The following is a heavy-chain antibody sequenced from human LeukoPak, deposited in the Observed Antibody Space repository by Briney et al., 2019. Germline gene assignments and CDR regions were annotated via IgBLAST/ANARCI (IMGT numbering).Heavy chain of an antibody. CDR2: INPNSGGT. Sequence: ASVTVSCKASGYTFTVYYMHWVRQAPGQGLEWMGWINPNSGGTNYAQKFQGRVTMTRDTSISTAYMELSRLRSDDTAVYYCARDTRLLWFGELLGNFDYWGQGTLVTVSS. V-gene: IGHV1-2*02. CDR1: GYTFTVYY. D-gene: IGHD3-10*01. J-gene: IGHJ4*02. CDR3: ARDTRLLWFGELLGNFDY.